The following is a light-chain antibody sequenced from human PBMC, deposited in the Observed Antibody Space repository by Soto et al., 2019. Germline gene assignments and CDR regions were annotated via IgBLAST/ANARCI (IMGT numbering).Light chain of an antibody. CDR2: DAS. J-gene: IGKJ2*01. V-gene: IGKV3-15*01. CDR3: QQYDIWPPYT. CDR1: QNLRSS. Sequence: EVVMTQSPASLSASPGEGVTLSCRASQNLRSSLAWYQQRPGQAPRLLIYDASTRATGIPPRFSGGGSGTEFTVTISSLQSEDFAIYYCQQYDIWPPYTFGQGTKVDI.